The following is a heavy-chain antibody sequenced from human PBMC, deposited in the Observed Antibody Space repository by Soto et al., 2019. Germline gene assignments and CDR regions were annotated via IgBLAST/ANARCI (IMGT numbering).Heavy chain of an antibody. Sequence: EVQLLESGGGLVQPGGSLRLSCSASGFTFTSYAMSWVRQAPGKGLPWVSGISGSGGDTKSADSVKARFTISRDNFKNILYLQMNSLRAEDTAVYYCAKHDFWSLYNAGLDSWGQGTLVTVSS. V-gene: IGHV3-23*01. CDR2: ISGSGGDT. CDR1: GFTFTSYA. J-gene: IGHJ4*02. D-gene: IGHD3-3*01. CDR3: AKHDFWSLYNAGLDS.